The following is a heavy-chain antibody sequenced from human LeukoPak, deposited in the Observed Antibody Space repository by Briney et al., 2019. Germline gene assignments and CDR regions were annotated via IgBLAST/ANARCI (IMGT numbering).Heavy chain of an antibody. D-gene: IGHD2-2*01. J-gene: IGHJ6*02. V-gene: IGHV1-2*02. CDR3: ARNIVVVPAPYYYGMDV. CDR1: GYTFTGYY. CDR2: INPNSGGT. Sequence: ASVKVSCKASGYTFTGYYMHWVRPAPGQGLGWMGWINPNSGGTNYAQTFQGRVTMTRDTSISTAYMELSRLRSDDTAVYYCARNIVVVPAPYYYGMDVWGQGTTVTVSS.